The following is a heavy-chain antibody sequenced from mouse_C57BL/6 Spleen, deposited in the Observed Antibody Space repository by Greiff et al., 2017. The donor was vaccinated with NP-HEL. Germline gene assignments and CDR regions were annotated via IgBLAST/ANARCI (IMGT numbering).Heavy chain of an antibody. V-gene: IGHV5-17*01. CDR3: ARELGWYFDV. CDR2: ISSGSSTI. Sequence: EVMLVESGGGLVKPGGSLKLSCAASGFTFSDYGMHWVRQAPEKGLEWVAYISSGSSTIYYADTVKGRFTISRDKAKNTLFLQMTSLRSEDTAMYYCARELGWYFDVWGTGTTVTVSS. D-gene: IGHD4-1*01. J-gene: IGHJ1*03. CDR1: GFTFSDYG.